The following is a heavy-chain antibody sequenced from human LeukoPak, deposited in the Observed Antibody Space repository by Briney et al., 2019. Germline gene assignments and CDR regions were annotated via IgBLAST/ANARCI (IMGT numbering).Heavy chain of an antibody. CDR1: GGSFSGYY. D-gene: IGHD3-10*01. CDR2: INHSGST. Sequence: SETLSLTCAVYGGSFSGYYWSWIRQPPGKGLEWIGEINHSGSTNYNPSLKSRVTISVDTSKKQFSLKLSSVTAADTAVYYCAGNYYGSGSYYSEDRYWGQGTLVTVSS. V-gene: IGHV4-34*01. J-gene: IGHJ4*02. CDR3: AGNYYGSGSYYSEDRY.